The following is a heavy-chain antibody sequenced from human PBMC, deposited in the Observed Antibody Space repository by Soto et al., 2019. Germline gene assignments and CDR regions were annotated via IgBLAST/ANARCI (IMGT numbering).Heavy chain of an antibody. Sequence: SETLSLTCAVYGGSFSGYYWSLIRQPPGKGLEWIGEINHSGSTNYNPSLKSRVTISVDTSKNQFSLKLSSVTAADTAVYYCARGATMIVVAPAVYYYGMDVWGQGTTVTVSS. V-gene: IGHV4-34*01. J-gene: IGHJ6*02. D-gene: IGHD3-22*01. CDR3: ARGATMIVVAPAVYYYGMDV. CDR2: INHSGST. CDR1: GGSFSGYY.